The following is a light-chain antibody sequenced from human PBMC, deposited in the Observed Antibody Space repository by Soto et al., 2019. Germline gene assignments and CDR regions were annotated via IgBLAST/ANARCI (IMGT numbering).Light chain of an antibody. CDR2: AAS. CDR1: QGISSY. Sequence: IQLTQSPSSLSASVGDRVTITCRASQGISSYLAWYQQKPGKAPKFLIYAASTLQRGVPSRFSGSGSGTDFTLTISSLQPEDFATYFCQQHNSYPPTFGQGTELEIK. V-gene: IGKV1-9*01. J-gene: IGKJ2*01. CDR3: QQHNSYPPT.